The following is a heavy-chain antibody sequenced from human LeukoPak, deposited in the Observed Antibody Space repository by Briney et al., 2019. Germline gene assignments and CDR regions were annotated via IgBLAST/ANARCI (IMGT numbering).Heavy chain of an antibody. D-gene: IGHD3/OR15-3a*01. CDR3: ARRRDFIDY. J-gene: IGHJ4*02. CDR1: GFTLSDYY. Sequence: GGSLRLSCAASGFTLSDYYMSWIRQAPGKGLEWVSYSSSSGSTIYYADSVKGRFAISRDNAKNSLYLRMNCLRAEDTAVYYCARRRDFIDYWGQGTLVTVSS. V-gene: IGHV3-11*01. CDR2: SSSSGSTI.